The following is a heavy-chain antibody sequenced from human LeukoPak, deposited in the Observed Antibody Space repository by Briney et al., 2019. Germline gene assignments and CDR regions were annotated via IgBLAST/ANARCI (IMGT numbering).Heavy chain of an antibody. Sequence: SETLSLTCTVSGGSISSGASDWGWIRQHPKRGEEWGGYINHSGSTYYNPSLGSRATMSVDTSKNQFSLKLSSVTAADSAVYYCARAARQGFTMIVVPFFYFDLWGRGTLVTVSS. D-gene: IGHD3-22*01. CDR2: INHSGST. J-gene: IGHJ2*01. V-gene: IGHV4-31*03. CDR1: GGSISSGASD. CDR3: ARAARQGFTMIVVPFFYFDL.